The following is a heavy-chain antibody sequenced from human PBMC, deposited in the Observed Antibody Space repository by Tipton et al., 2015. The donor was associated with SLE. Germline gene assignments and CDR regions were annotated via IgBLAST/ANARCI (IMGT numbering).Heavy chain of an antibody. CDR1: GGSFSGYY. D-gene: IGHD6-6*01. V-gene: IGHV4-34*01. J-gene: IGHJ4*02. CDR3: ARGNSSYISSPNFDY. CDR2: INHSGST. Sequence: TLSLTCAVYGGSFSGYYWSWIRQPPGKGLEWLGEINHSGSTNYNPSLKSRVTISVDTSKDQFSLKLSSVTAADTAVYYCARGNSSYISSPNFDYWGQGTLVTVSS.